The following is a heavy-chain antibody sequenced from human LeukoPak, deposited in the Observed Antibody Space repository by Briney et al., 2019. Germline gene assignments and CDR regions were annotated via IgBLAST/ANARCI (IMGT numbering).Heavy chain of an antibody. CDR2: IYSGGST. V-gene: IGHV3-53*01. D-gene: IGHD2-2*01. Sequence: PGGSLRLSCAASGFTVSSNYMSWVRQAPGKGLEWVSVIYSGGSTYYADSVKGRFTISRDNSKNTLYLQMNSLRAEDTAVYYCARETCSSTSCYPDYWGQGTLVTVSS. CDR1: GFTVSSNY. J-gene: IGHJ4*02. CDR3: ARETCSSTSCYPDY.